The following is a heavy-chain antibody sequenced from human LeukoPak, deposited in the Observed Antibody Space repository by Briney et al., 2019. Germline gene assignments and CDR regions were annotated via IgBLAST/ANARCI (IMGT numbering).Heavy chain of an antibody. J-gene: IGHJ3*02. V-gene: IGHV1-2*02. CDR2: INPNSGGT. CDR3: ARGRTKVRYCSSTSCYRDAFDI. Sequence: ASVKVSCKASGYTFTGYYMHWVRQAPGQGLEWMGWINPNSGGTNYAQKFQGRVTMTRDTSISTAYMELSRLRSDDTAVYYCARGRTKVRYCSSTSCYRDAFDIWGQGTMVTVSS. CDR1: GYTFTGYY. D-gene: IGHD2-2*01.